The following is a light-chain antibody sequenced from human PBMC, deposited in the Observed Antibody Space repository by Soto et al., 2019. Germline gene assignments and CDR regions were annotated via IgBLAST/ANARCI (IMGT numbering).Light chain of an antibody. V-gene: IGKV3-15*01. CDR3: QQYNSWPLT. J-gene: IGKJ4*01. CDR1: QDVRSD. CDR2: EMF. Sequence: IVITHTPATLTVPPGEKHTLSYRASQDVRSDLAWYQQKPGQAPRLVIYEMFIRATGVPTRISGSGSGTEFTLSISSLQSEDFGVYYCQQYNSWPLTFGRGTKVDIK.